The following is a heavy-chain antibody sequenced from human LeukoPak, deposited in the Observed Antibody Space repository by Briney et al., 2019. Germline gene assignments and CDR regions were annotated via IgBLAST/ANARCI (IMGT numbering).Heavy chain of an antibody. Sequence: SGTLSLTCAVSVASICSSNWWSWVRQPPGKGLERIGEIYHSGSTNYNPSLKSRVTISVDKSKNQFSLKLSSVTAADTAVYYCARSYFDCLSPLDYWGQGTLVTVSS. CDR2: IYHSGST. V-gene: IGHV4-4*02. CDR3: ARSYFDCLSPLDY. J-gene: IGHJ4*02. D-gene: IGHD3-9*01. CDR1: VASICSSNW.